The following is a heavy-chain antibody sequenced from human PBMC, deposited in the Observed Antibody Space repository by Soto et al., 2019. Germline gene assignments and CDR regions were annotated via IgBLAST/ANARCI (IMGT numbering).Heavy chain of an antibody. V-gene: IGHV1-18*01. CDR2: ISAYNGNT. Sequence: ASVKVSCKASGYTFTSYGISWVRQAPGQGLEWMGWISAYNGNTNYAQKFQGRVTITRETSASTAYMELSSLRSEDTAVYYCGRGPKSGNYSLSYFASWGEGTLV. D-gene: IGHD1-26*01. J-gene: IGHJ4*02. CDR1: GYTFTSYG. CDR3: GRGPKSGNYSLSYFAS.